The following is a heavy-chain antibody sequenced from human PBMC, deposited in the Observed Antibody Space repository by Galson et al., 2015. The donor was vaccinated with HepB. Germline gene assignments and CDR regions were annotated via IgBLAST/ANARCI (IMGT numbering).Heavy chain of an antibody. D-gene: IGHD3-22*01. V-gene: IGHV5-51*01. CDR1: GYIVTSYW. J-gene: IGHJ5*02. CDR3: ARLRVDSSGFDD. CDR2: IYLGDFDT. Sequence: QSGAEVKKPGESLKISCKGSGYIVTSYWIAWVRQTPGKGLEWMGIIYLGDFDTRYSPSFQGHVTISADKSINTAYLQWRSLKASDTAIYYCARLRVDSSGFDDCGQGTLVTVSS.